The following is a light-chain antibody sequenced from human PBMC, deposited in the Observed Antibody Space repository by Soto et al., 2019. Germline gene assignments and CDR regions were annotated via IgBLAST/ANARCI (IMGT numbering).Light chain of an antibody. CDR1: QSVSSNY. J-gene: IGKJ3*01. CDR2: DAS. V-gene: IGKV3-20*01. CDR3: QQYGSSLFT. Sequence: EIVLTQSPGTLSLSPGERATLSCRANQSVSSNYLAWYQQKPGQAPRLLIYDASSRATGIPDRFSGSGSGTDFTLTISRLEPEDFAVYYCQQYGSSLFTFGPGTKVDIK.